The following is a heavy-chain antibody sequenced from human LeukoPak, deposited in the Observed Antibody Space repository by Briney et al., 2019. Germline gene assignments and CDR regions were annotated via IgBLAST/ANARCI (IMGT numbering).Heavy chain of an antibody. CDR1: GFTVSNYV. CDR3: ARGTHAVVAGNY. CDR2: ISSDGSNT. Sequence: GGSLRLSCAASGFTVSNYVMHWVRQAPVKGLEWVALISSDGSNTYYADSVKGRFTISRDNSKNTLYLQMNSLRAEDTALYYCARGTHAVVAGNYWGQGTLVTVSS. J-gene: IGHJ4*02. D-gene: IGHD2-15*01. V-gene: IGHV3-30-3*01.